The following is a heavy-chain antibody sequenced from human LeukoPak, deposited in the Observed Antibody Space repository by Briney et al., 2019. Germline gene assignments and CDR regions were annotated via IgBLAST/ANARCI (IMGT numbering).Heavy chain of an antibody. CDR3: ARDPYDSSAIGAFDI. CDR2: IWYDGSNK. J-gene: IGHJ3*02. D-gene: IGHD3-22*01. CDR1: GFTFSSYG. Sequence: PGGSLRLSCAASGFTFSSYGMHWVRQAPGKGVEWVAVIWYDGSNKYYADSVRGRFTISRDKSKNTLYLQMNSLRAEDTAVYYCARDPYDSSAIGAFDIWGQGTMVTVSS. V-gene: IGHV3-33*01.